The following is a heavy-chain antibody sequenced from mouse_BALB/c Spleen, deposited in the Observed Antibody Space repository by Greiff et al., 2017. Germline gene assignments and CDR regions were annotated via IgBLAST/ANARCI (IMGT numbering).Heavy chain of an antibody. CDR3: AKGIRATVDY. CDR1: GFNIKDTY. Sequence: EVKLMESGAELVKPGASVKLSCTASGFNIKDTYMHWVKQRPEQGLEWIGRIDPANGNTKYDPKFQGKATITADTSSNTAYLQLSSLTSEDTAVYYCAKGIRATVDYWGQGTTLTVSS. J-gene: IGHJ2*01. CDR2: IDPANGNT. D-gene: IGHD3-1*01. V-gene: IGHV14-3*02.